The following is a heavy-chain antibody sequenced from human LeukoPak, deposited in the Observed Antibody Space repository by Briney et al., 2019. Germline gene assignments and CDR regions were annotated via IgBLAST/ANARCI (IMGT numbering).Heavy chain of an antibody. CDR3: ARAAIVVVTAPLDY. V-gene: IGHV1-18*01. CDR2: ISAYNGNT. Sequence: EASVKVSCKASGYTFTSYGISWVRQAPGQGLEWMGWISAYNGNTNYAQKLQGRVTMTTDTSTSTAYMELRSLRSDDTAVYYCARAAIVVVTAPLDYWGQGTLVTVSS. J-gene: IGHJ4*02. D-gene: IGHD2-21*02. CDR1: GYTFTSYG.